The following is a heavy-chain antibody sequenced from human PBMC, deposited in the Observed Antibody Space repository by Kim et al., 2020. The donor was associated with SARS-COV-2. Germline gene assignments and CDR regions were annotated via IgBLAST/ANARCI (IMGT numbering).Heavy chain of an antibody. V-gene: IGHV3-30*07. Sequence: VKGRVTISRDNSKNTLYLQMNSLRAEDTAVYYCARDSGIAVAGTRYYFDYWGQGTLVTVSS. CDR3: ARDSGIAVAGTRYYFDY. D-gene: IGHD6-19*01. J-gene: IGHJ4*02.